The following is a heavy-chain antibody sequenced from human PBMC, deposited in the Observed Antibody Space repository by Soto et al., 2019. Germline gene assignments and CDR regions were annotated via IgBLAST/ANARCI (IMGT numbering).Heavy chain of an antibody. CDR3: ARAQGSGFLVS. D-gene: IGHD3-10*01. V-gene: IGHV4-30-4*01. Sequence: SETLSLTCTVSGVSISSGDYYWSWIRQPPGKGLEWIGYIYYSGSTYYNPSLKSRVTISVDTSKNQFSLKLSSVTAADTAVYYCARAQGSGFLVSWGQGTLVTSPQ. J-gene: IGHJ4*02. CDR2: IYYSGST. CDR1: GVSISSGDYY.